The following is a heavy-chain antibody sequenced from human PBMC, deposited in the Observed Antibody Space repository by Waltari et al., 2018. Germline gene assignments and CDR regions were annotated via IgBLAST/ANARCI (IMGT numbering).Heavy chain of an antibody. CDR3: TRGGNYDFWSHRPFVDP. Sequence: QVQLQQWGAGLLKPSETLSLTCSVSGASFSAYYWGWVRHVPGKGLEWIGQIRHPGNTTYNPSLQSRVAISIDTSRTQFSLRVFSVTAADTGLYFCTRGGNYDFWSHRPFVDPWGQGTQVTVSS. CDR1: GASFSAYY. CDR2: IRHPGNT. J-gene: IGHJ5*02. V-gene: IGHV4-34*01. D-gene: IGHD3-3*01.